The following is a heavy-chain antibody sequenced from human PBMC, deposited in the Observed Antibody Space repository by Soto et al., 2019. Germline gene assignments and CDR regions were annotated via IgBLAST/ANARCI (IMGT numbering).Heavy chain of an antibody. CDR3: AVPGFSPV. Sequence: EVQLVESGGGLVQPGGSLRLSCVASGFTFSNYWMHWVRQAPGKGLVWVSRINRDGSSTSYADSVKGRFTISRDNAKNTLYLQMHSLRAEDTAVYYCAVPGFSPVWGQGTMVTVSS. V-gene: IGHV3-74*01. CDR1: GFTFSNYW. J-gene: IGHJ3*01. CDR2: INRDGSST.